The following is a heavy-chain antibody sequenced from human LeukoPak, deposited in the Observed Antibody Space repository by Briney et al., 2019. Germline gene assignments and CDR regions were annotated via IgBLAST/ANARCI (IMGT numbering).Heavy chain of an antibody. J-gene: IGHJ3*02. CDR2: VKSKADDGTT. V-gene: IGHV3-15*01. D-gene: IGHD3-10*01. CDR1: GFSFTNTW. Sequence: GPLRLSCEASGFSFTNTWMSWVRQAPGKGLEWVGRVKSKADDGTTDYAAPVQGRFTISRDDSKNTLSLQMNSLKTEDTAVYYCATEGGSGSYYGDDAFDMWGQGTMVTVSS. CDR3: ATEGGSGSYYGDDAFDM.